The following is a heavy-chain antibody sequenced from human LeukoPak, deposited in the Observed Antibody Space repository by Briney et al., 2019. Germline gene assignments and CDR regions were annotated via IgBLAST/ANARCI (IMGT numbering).Heavy chain of an antibody. CDR1: GGSISSYY. CDR2: IYTSGST. CDR3: ARRVVVPAARPGHYYYYYMDV. J-gene: IGHJ6*03. D-gene: IGHD2-2*01. V-gene: IGHV4-4*09. Sequence: PSETLSLTCTVSGGSISSYYWSWIRQPPGKGLERIGYIYTSGSTNYNPSLKCRVTISVDTSKNQFSLKLSSVTAADTAVYYCARRVVVPAARPGHYYYYYMDVWGKGTTVTVSS.